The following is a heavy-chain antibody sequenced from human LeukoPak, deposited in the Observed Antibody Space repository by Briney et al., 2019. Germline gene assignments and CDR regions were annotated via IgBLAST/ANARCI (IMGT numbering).Heavy chain of an antibody. CDR2: IKQDGSEK. CDR3: VRDRYYDSKGVDY. Sequence: GGSLRLSCAASGFTFSTYWMSWVRQAPGKGLEWVANIKQDGSEKYYVDSVKGRFTISRDNAKNSLYLQMNSLRAEDTAVYYCVRDRYYDSKGVDYWGQGTLVTVSS. D-gene: IGHD3-22*01. J-gene: IGHJ4*02. V-gene: IGHV3-7*01. CDR1: GFTFSTYW.